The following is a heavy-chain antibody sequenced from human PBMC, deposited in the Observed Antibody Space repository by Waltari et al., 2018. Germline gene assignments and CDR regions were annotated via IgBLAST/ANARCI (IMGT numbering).Heavy chain of an antibody. CDR1: GGSFSGYY. J-gene: IGHJ4*02. D-gene: IGHD3-3*01. Sequence: QVQLQQWGAGLLKPSETLSLTCAVYGGSFSGYYWSWIRQPPGKGLEWIGEINHSGSTNYNPSLMSRVTISVDTSKNQFSLKLSSVTAADTAVYYCARRRGDFWSGYRYYFDYWGQGTLVTVSS. V-gene: IGHV4-34*01. CDR3: ARRRGDFWSGYRYYFDY. CDR2: INHSGST.